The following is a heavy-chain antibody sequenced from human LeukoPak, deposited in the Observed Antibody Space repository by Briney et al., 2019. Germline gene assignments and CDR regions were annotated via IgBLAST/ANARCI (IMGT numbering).Heavy chain of an antibody. CDR1: GFTFSGYG. CDR2: IRYDGSNK. J-gene: IGHJ4*02. V-gene: IGHV3-30*02. CDR3: AKNKYSSSSGIDY. D-gene: IGHD6-6*01. Sequence: GGSLRLSCAASGFTFSGYGMHWVRQAPGKGLEWVAFIRYDGSNKYYADSVKGRFTISRDNSKNTLYLQMNSLRAEDTAVYYCAKNKYSSSSGIDYWGQGTLVTVSS.